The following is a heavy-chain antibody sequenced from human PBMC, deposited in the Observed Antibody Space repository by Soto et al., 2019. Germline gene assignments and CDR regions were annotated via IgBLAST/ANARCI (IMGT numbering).Heavy chain of an antibody. D-gene: IGHD6-13*01. CDR3: ARGAGTAAAGTPPGNYFDY. CDR1: GGSFSGYY. J-gene: IGHJ4*02. Sequence: QVQLQQWGAGLLKPSETLSLTCAVYGGSFSGYYWSWIRQPPGKGLEWIGEINHSGSTNYNPSLTVRVTISVDTSKNRFSLKLSSVTAADTAVYFCARGAGTAAAGTPPGNYFDYWGQGTLVTVSS. V-gene: IGHV4-34*01. CDR2: INHSGST.